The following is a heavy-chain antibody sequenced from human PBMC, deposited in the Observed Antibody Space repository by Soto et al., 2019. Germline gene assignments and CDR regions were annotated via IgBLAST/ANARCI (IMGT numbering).Heavy chain of an antibody. J-gene: IGHJ6*02. CDR1: GYSFTSYW. D-gene: IGHD6-6*01. CDR2: IDPSDSYT. V-gene: IGHV5-10-1*01. CDR3: ARHGSAGSIAARQGYYFYYGMDV. Sequence: RGESLKISCKGSGYSFTSYWISWVRQMPGKGLEWMGKIDPSDSYTNYSPSFQGHVTISADKSISTAYLQWSSLKASDTAMYYCARHGSAGSIAARQGYYFYYGMDVWGQGTTVTVSS.